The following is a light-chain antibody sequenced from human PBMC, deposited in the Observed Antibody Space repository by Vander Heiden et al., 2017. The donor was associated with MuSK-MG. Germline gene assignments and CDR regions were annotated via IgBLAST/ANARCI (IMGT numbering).Light chain of an antibody. J-gene: IGKJ1*01. CDR3: QQYKNWRT. CDR1: QSVTSN. V-gene: IGKV3-15*01. CDR2: GAS. Sequence: EIVMTQSPATLSVSPGERATLSCRASQSVTSNLAWYQQKPGQAPRLLIYGASTRATGIPARFSGSGSGTEFTLTISSLQSEDFAVYYWQQYKNWRTFGQGTKVEIK.